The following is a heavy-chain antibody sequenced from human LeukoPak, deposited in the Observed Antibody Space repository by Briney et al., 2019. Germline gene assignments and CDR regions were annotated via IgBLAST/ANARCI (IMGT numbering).Heavy chain of an antibody. CDR3: ARDRGYGDYSINY. D-gene: IGHD4-17*01. CDR1: GFTFSNYA. J-gene: IGHJ4*02. Sequence: GGSLRLSCAASGFTFSNYAINWVRQAPGKVLEWVSVISDSGGSTYYADSLKGRFTFYRDNYKNTMYLQMNSLRAEDTAVYYCARDRGYGDYSINYWGQGTLVTVSS. CDR2: ISDSGGST. V-gene: IGHV3-23*01.